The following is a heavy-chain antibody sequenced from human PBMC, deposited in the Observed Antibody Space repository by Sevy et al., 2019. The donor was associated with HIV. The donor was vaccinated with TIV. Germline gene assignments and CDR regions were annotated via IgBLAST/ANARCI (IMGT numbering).Heavy chain of an antibody. J-gene: IGHJ4*02. CDR1: GFTFSSFG. CDR3: AATATHLDY. Sequence: GGSLRLSRAASGFTFSSFGMHWVRQAPGKGLEWVAVIWYEGSTTYYADSVRGRFTISRDSSNNTLYLQMNSLRADDTAVYYCAATATHLDYWGQGTLVTVSS. D-gene: IGHD1-26*01. CDR2: IWYEGSTT. V-gene: IGHV3-33*01.